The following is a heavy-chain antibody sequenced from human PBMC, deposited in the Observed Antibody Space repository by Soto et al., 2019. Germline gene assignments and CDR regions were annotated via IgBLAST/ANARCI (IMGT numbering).Heavy chain of an antibody. Sequence: GESLKISCKTSGYTFSGHWISWVRQVPGKGLQWMGNIGPSDSYINYNPAFRGHVTFSVDKSNSTAYLHWRSLGPSDTAIHYCARHGAAIWLGYWGQGTLVTVSS. J-gene: IGHJ4*02. CDR1: GYTFSGHW. V-gene: IGHV5-10-1*01. D-gene: IGHD6-19*01. CDR2: IGPSDSYI. CDR3: ARHGAAIWLGY.